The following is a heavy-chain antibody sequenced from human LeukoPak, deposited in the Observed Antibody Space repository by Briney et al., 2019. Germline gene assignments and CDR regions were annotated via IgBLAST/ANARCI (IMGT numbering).Heavy chain of an antibody. D-gene: IGHD6-19*01. CDR3: ARVVFSGWYPQGGGYYYYGMDV. J-gene: IGHJ6*02. CDR1: GFTFSSYW. V-gene: IGHV3-7*01. Sequence: LPWGSLRLSCAASGFTFSSYWMSWVRQAPGKGLEWVANIKQDGSEKYYVDSVKGRFTISRDNAKNSLYLQMNSLRAEDTAVYYCARVVFSGWYPQGGGYYYYGMDVWGQGTTVTVSS. CDR2: IKQDGSEK.